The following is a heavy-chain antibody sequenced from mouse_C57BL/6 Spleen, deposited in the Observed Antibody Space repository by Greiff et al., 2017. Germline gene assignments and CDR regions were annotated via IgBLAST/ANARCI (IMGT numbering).Heavy chain of an antibody. D-gene: IGHD2-1*01. CDR2: IDPRSGNT. CDR1: GYTFTSYG. J-gene: IGHJ2*01. CDR3: ARSDYGNLDY. V-gene: IGHV1-81*01. Sequence: QVQLQQSGAELARPGASVKLSCKASGYTFTSYGISWVKQRPGQGLEWIGEIDPRSGNTYYNEKFKGKATLTADKSSSTAYMELRSLTSEDSAVYFCARSDYGNLDYWGQGTTLTVSS.